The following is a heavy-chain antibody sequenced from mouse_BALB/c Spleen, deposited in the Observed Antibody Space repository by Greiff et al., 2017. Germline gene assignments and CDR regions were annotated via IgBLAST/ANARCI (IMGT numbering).Heavy chain of an antibody. Sequence: VKLMESGPGLVAPSQSLSITCTVSGFSLTSYGVHWVRQPPGKGLEWLGVIWAGGSTNYNSALMSRLSISKDNSKSQVFLKMNSLQTDDTAMYYCARDGYDYDAWFAYWGQGTLVTVSA. J-gene: IGHJ3*01. CDR1: GFSLTSYG. D-gene: IGHD2-4*01. V-gene: IGHV2-9*02. CDR2: IWAGGST. CDR3: ARDGYDYDAWFAY.